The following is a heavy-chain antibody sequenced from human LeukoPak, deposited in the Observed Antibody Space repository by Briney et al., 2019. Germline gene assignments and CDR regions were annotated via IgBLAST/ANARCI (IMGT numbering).Heavy chain of an antibody. CDR1: GFTFSSYW. CDR2: IKEDGSEK. Sequence: PGGSLRLSCAASGFTFSSYWMSWVRQAPGKGLEWVANIKEDGSEKYYVDSVKGRFTISRDNAKNTLYLQMNSLRTEDTAVYYCAKGGVIQLWLLDYWGQGTLVTVSS. CDR3: AKGGVIQLWLLDY. D-gene: IGHD5-18*01. J-gene: IGHJ4*02. V-gene: IGHV3-7*01.